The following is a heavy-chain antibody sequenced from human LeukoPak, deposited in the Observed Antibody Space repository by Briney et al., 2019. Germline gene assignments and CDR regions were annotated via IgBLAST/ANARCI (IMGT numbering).Heavy chain of an antibody. CDR3: AKMTPHGDSVL. Sequence: QVQLQGSGPGLVKPSETLSLTCTVSGGSISTDYWNWIRQPPGKGLEWIGYIHYTGRTNYNPSLKSRLTISIDTSKNQFSLTLTSVTAADTAVYYCAKMTPHGDSVLWGQGSLVTVSS. D-gene: IGHD4-17*01. V-gene: IGHV4-59*01. J-gene: IGHJ4*02. CDR1: GGSISTDY. CDR2: IHYTGRT.